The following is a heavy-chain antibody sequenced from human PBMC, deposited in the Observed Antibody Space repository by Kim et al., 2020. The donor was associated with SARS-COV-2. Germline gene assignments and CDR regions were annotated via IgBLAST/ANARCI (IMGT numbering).Heavy chain of an antibody. D-gene: IGHD6-13*01. CDR1: GGTFSSYA. CDR3: ARDSVLLGQQLVNRYFDY. J-gene: IGHJ4*02. Sequence: SVKVSCKASGGTFSSYAISWVRQAPGQGLEWMGGIIPIFGTANYAQKFQGRVTITADESTSTAYMELSSLRSEDTAVYYCARDSVLLGQQLVNRYFDYWGQGTLVTVSS. CDR2: IIPIFGTA. V-gene: IGHV1-69*13.